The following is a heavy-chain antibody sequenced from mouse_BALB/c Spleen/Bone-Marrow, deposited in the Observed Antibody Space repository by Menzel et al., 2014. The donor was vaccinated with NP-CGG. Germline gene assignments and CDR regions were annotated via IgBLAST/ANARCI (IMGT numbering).Heavy chain of an antibody. D-gene: IGHD2-4*01. Sequence: VRLKDSGPELVKPGASMKISCKASGYSFTGYTMNWVKQSHGKNLEWIGLINPYSGGTSYNQKFKGKATLTVDKSFSIAYMELLSLTSEDSAVYYCAREGNYDYAWFAYWGQGTLVTVSA. J-gene: IGHJ3*01. CDR3: AREGNYDYAWFAY. CDR1: GYSFTGYT. V-gene: IGHV1-26*01. CDR2: INPYSGGT.